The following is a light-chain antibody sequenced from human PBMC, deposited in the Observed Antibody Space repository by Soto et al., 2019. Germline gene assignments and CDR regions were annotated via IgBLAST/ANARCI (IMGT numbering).Light chain of an antibody. Sequence: EIVLTQSPATLSLSPGERATLSCRASQSISTYLAWYQQKPGQAPRLLIYDASSKATGIPARFSGSGSGPDFTLTISSLEPEDFAVYYCQQRSNWPLTFGGGPKVEIK. CDR2: DAS. CDR1: QSISTY. J-gene: IGKJ4*01. CDR3: QQRSNWPLT. V-gene: IGKV3-11*01.